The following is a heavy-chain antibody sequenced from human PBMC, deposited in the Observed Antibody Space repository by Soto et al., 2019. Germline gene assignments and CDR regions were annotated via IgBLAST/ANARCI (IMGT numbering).Heavy chain of an antibody. J-gene: IGHJ6*02. V-gene: IGHV1-18*01. Sequence: ASVKVSCKASGYTFTSYGISWVRQAPGQGLERMGRISASNGSTNYAQKFQGRVTMTTDTSTSTAYMELSSLRSEDTAVYYCARDRYYGSGSQQPYYYYGMDVWGQGTTVTVSS. CDR3: ARDRYYGSGSQQPYYYYGMDV. CDR2: ISASNGST. CDR1: GYTFTSYG. D-gene: IGHD3-10*01.